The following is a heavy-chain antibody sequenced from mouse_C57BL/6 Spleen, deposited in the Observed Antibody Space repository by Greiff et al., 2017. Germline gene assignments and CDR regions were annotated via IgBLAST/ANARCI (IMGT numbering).Heavy chain of an antibody. Sequence: VQLQQPGAELVMPGASVTLSCKASGYTFTSYWMHWVKQRPGQGLEWIGEIDPSDSYTNYNQKFKGKSTLTVDKSSSTAYMQLSSLTSEDSAVYYCARGYSNYGGYYAMDYWGQGTSVTVSS. D-gene: IGHD2-5*01. CDR1: GYTFTSYW. V-gene: IGHV1-69*01. CDR2: IDPSDSYT. CDR3: ARGYSNYGGYYAMDY. J-gene: IGHJ4*01.